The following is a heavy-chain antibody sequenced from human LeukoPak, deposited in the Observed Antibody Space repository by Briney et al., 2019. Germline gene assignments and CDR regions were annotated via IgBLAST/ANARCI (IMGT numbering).Heavy chain of an antibody. V-gene: IGHV3-21*01. J-gene: IGHJ6*04. Sequence: GGSLRLSCVVSGFSFSDFSMNWVRQAPGKGLEWVSSISSRSTYIHYADSVEGRFTISRDNAKNSLYLQMNSLRAEDTAVYYCAELGITMIGGVWGKGTTVTISS. D-gene: IGHD3-10*02. CDR2: ISSRSTYI. CDR3: AELGITMIGGV. CDR1: GFSFSDFS.